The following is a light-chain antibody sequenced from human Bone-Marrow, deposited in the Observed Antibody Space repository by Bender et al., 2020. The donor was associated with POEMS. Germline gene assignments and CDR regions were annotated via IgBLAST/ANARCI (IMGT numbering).Light chain of an antibody. CDR3: SAWDDSLSGWV. CDR2: EVD. J-gene: IGLJ3*02. Sequence: QSALTQPPSASGSPGQSVTISCTGTSSDVGGYYFVSWYQHHPGKAPKLIIYEVDKRPSGVPDRFSGSKSGTSASLAISELQSEDEALYYCSAWDDSLSGWVFGGGTKLTVL. V-gene: IGLV2-8*01. CDR1: SSDVGGYYF.